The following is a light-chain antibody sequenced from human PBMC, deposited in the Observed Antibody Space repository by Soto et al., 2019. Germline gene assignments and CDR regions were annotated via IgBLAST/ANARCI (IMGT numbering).Light chain of an antibody. J-gene: IGKJ1*01. V-gene: IGKV3-15*01. Sequence: EIVMTQSPATLSVSPGERATLSCSASQSVSSNLAWYQQKPGQAPRLLIYGASTRATGIPARFSGSGSGTEFTRSISCLQSKDFAVYYCQQDNNWPGTFGQGTKVENK. CDR1: QSVSSN. CDR2: GAS. CDR3: QQDNNWPGT.